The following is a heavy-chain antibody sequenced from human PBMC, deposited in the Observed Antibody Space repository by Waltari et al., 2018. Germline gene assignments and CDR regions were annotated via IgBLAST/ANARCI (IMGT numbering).Heavy chain of an antibody. J-gene: IGHJ4*02. V-gene: IGHV4-4*09. D-gene: IGHD6-13*01. CDR3: ARGTIAAFDY. CDR2: IYTSWIT. Sequence: QVQLQESGPGLVKPSETLSLTCTVSGGSISSYYWSWIRQPPGKGLEWIGYIYTSWITNYNPSLTSRVTISVDTSKNQFSLKLSSVTSADTAVYYCARGTIAAFDYWGQGPLVTVSS. CDR1: GGSISSYY.